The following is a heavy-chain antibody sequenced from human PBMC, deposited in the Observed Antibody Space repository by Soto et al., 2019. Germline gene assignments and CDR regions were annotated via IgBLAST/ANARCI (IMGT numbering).Heavy chain of an antibody. CDR3: ARDQATIFGVVPDAFDI. D-gene: IGHD3-3*01. Sequence: GGSLRLSCAASGFTFSSYVMHWVRQAPGKGLEWVAVIWYDGSNKYYADSVKGRFTISRDNSKNTLYLQMNSLRAEDTAVYYCARDQATIFGVVPDAFDIWGQGTMVTVSS. CDR1: GFTFSSYV. CDR2: IWYDGSNK. J-gene: IGHJ3*02. V-gene: IGHV3-33*01.